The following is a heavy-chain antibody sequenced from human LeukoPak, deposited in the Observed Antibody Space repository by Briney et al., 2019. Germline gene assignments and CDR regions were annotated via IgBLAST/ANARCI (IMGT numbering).Heavy chain of an antibody. D-gene: IGHD3-22*01. Sequence: PSETLSLTCAVYGGSFSGYYWSWIRQPPGKGLDWVSYISSSSTIYYADSVKGRFTISRDNAKNSLYLQMNSLRAEDTAVYYCARAGYYYDSSGYKGVYYYYMDVWGKGTTVTVSS. CDR2: ISSSSTI. V-gene: IGHV3-69-1*01. CDR3: ARAGYYYDSSGYKGVYYYYMDV. CDR1: GGSFSGYY. J-gene: IGHJ6*03.